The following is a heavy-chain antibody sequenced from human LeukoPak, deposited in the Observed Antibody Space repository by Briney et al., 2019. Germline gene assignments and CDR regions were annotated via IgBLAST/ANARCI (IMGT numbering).Heavy chain of an antibody. CDR1: GFLLSTSGVG. CDR3: GHRPRRAALVSAFWFDP. CDR2: VYWDDDK. Sequence: SGPTLVKPTQTLTLTCSFSGFLLSTSGVGVGWIRQPPGKALEWLGIVYWDDDKRYSPSLRNRVTITKDTSKNQVVLTMANVDPVDTGKYYCGHRPRRAALVSAFWFDPWGQGTLVTVSS. J-gene: IGHJ5*02. D-gene: IGHD2-15*01. V-gene: IGHV2-5*02.